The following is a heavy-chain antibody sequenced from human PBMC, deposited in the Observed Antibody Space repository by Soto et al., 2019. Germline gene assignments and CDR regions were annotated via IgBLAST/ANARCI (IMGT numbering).Heavy chain of an antibody. CDR1: VGSISSSSYY. D-gene: IGHD2-15*01. CDR2: IYYSGST. Sequence: SETLSLTCTVSVGSISSSSYYWGWIRQPPGKGLEWIGSIYYSGSTYYNPSLKSRVTISVDTSKNQFSLKLSSVTAADTAVYYCARLNRSGGSCYTFDYWGQGTLVTSPQ. CDR3: ARLNRSGGSCYTFDY. V-gene: IGHV4-39*01. J-gene: IGHJ4*02.